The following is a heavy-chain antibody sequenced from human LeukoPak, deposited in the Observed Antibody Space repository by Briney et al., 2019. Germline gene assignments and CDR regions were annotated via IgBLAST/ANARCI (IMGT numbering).Heavy chain of an antibody. D-gene: IGHD5-24*01. Sequence: SETLSLTCAVYGGSFSGYYWSWIRQPPGKGLEWIGEINHSGSTNYNPSLKSRVTISVDTSKNQFSLKLSSVTAADTAVYYCARDRRLQLEFFEYWGQGILVTVTS. CDR1: GGSFSGYY. V-gene: IGHV4-34*01. CDR2: INHSGST. J-gene: IGHJ4*02. CDR3: ARDRRLQLEFFEY.